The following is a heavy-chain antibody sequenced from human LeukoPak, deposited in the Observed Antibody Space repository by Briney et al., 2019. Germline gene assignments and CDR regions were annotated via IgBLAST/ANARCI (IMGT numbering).Heavy chain of an antibody. CDR3: ASGLLEWLLSHDY. Sequence: TGGSLRLSCAASGFTFSSYTVHWVRQAPGKGLEFVSGISHNGASTYYANSVKGRFTISRDNAKNSLYLQMNSLRAEDTAVYYCASGLLEWLLSHDYWGQGTLVTVSS. CDR1: GFTFSSYT. V-gene: IGHV3-64*01. D-gene: IGHD3-3*01. CDR2: ISHNGAST. J-gene: IGHJ4*02.